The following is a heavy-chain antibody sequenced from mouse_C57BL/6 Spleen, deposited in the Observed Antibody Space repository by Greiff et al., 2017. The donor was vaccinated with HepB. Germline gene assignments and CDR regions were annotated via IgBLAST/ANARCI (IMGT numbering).Heavy chain of an antibody. V-gene: IGHV3-6*01. CDR3: ARHYGYAMDY. CDR2: ISYDGSN. J-gene: IGHJ4*01. Sequence: EVQVVESGPGLVKPSQSLSLTCSVTGYSITSGYYWNWIRQFPGNKLEWMGYISYDGSNNYNPSLNNRISITRDTSKNQFCLKLNSVTTEDTATYYCARHYGYAMDYWGQGTSVTVSS. D-gene: IGHD1-1*02. CDR1: GYSITSGYY.